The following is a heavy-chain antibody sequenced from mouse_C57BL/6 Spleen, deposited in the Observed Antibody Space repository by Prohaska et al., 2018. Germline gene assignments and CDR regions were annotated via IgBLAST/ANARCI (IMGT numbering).Heavy chain of an antibody. V-gene: IGHV1-52*01. CDR3: IVAHSFPTRHSAELSSGINAEYM. D-gene: IGHD6-5*01. Sequence: IQLQQPGAELVMPGSSVKLSCKASGYTFTSYWMHWVKQRPIQGLEWIGNIYPSDSETIYNQKFKDNATVTVDKSSSTAYMQLSIFKCYGDHRDLHIVAHSFPTRHSAELSSGINAEYMGG. CDR2: IYPSDSET. J-gene: IGHJ4*01. CDR1: GYTFTSYW.